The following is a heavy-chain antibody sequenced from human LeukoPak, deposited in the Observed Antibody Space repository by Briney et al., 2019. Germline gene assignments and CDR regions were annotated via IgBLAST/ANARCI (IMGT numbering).Heavy chain of an antibody. Sequence: SGGSLRLSCAASGFTLSTYVMSWVRQAPGKGLEWVSTISGRGVSTDYADSVKGRFTISRDNSKNTLYLQMNSLRAEDTAVYYCANAKYYSSGWSLYYFNYWGQGTLVTVSS. V-gene: IGHV3-23*01. CDR1: GFTLSTYV. J-gene: IGHJ4*02. CDR2: ISGRGVST. CDR3: ANAKYYSSGWSLYYFNY. D-gene: IGHD6-19*01.